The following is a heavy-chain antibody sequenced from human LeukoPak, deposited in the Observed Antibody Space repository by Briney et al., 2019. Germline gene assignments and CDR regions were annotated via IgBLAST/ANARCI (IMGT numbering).Heavy chain of an antibody. J-gene: IGHJ5*02. D-gene: IGHD3-10*01. CDR3: AKVHYPYYPDSGSPFDP. V-gene: IGHV4-59*03. Sequence: PSETLSLTCTVSGYSISSDYYWGWIRQPPGKGLEWIGYIFYSGNTNYNPSLKSRVTISLNTSKNQFSLILNSVTAADTAVYYCAKVHYPYYPDSGSPFDPWGQGTLVTVSS. CDR2: IFYSGNT. CDR1: GYSISSDYY.